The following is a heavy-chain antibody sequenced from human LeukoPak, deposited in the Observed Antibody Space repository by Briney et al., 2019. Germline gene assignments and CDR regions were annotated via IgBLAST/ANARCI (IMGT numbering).Heavy chain of an antibody. V-gene: IGHV1-18*01. Sequence: ASVKVSCKASGYTFTSYGISLVRQAPGQGLEWMGWISAYNGNTNYAQKLQGRVTMTTDTSTSTAYMELRSLRSDDTAVYYCARSYCSGGSCYSSDYWGQGTLVTVSS. J-gene: IGHJ4*02. D-gene: IGHD2-15*01. CDR2: ISAYNGNT. CDR1: GYTFTSYG. CDR3: ARSYCSGGSCYSSDY.